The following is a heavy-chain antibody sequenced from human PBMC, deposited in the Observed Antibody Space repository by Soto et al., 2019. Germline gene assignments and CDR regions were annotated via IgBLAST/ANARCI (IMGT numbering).Heavy chain of an antibody. J-gene: IGHJ4*02. CDR2: ISGSGGST. CDR1: GFTFSSYA. V-gene: IGHV3-23*01. D-gene: IGHD3-9*01. CDR3: AKGGVFDGDPDY. Sequence: EVQLLESGGGLVQPGGSLRLSCAASGFTFSSYAMSWVRQAPGKGLEWVSAISGSGGSTYYADSVKGRFTISRDNSKNTLYLQMTSLRAEDTAVYYCAKGGVFDGDPDYWGQGTMVTVSS.